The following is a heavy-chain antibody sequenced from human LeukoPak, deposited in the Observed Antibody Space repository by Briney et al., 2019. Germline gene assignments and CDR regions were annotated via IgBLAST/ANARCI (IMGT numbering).Heavy chain of an antibody. CDR1: GGSISSYY. V-gene: IGHV4-59*01. D-gene: IGHD3-3*01. Sequence: SETLSLTRTLSGGSISSYYCSWIRQPPGKGLEWIGYIYYIGSTNYNPSLKSRVTISADTSKNKFSLKLSSVTAADTAVYYYARGAVTYYDFWSGYYRDYYYYYMDVWGKGTTVTVSS. CDR3: ARGAVTYYDFWSGYYRDYYYYYMDV. CDR2: IYYIGST. J-gene: IGHJ6*03.